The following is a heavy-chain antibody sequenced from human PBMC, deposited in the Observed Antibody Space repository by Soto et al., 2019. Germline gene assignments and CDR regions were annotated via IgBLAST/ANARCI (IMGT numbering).Heavy chain of an antibody. D-gene: IGHD3-16*02. V-gene: IGHV4-39*01. CDR1: GGSVSSGNYY. J-gene: IGHJ3*02. Sequence: QVQLQESGPGLVKPSETLSLTCTVSGGSVSSGNYYWSWIRQPPGKGLEWIGCIYYSGSTYYNPSLKSRVTISVDTSKNQFSLKLSSVTAADTAVYYCARHGNYVWGSYRYKDAFDIWGQGTMVTVSS. CDR3: ARHGNYVWGSYRYKDAFDI. CDR2: IYYSGST.